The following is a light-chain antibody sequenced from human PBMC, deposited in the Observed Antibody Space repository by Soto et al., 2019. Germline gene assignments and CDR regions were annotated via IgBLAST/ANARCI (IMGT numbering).Light chain of an antibody. CDR1: QSVSSNH. CDR3: QQYGSSPPYT. CDR2: GAS. Sequence: EIELTQSPGTLSLSPGEGATLSCRASQSVSSNHLAWYQQKPGQAPRLLIFGASSRASDIPDRFRGSGSGTDFTLTISRLEPEDFVVYYCQQYGSSPPYTFGQGTKLEIK. J-gene: IGKJ2*01. V-gene: IGKV3-20*01.